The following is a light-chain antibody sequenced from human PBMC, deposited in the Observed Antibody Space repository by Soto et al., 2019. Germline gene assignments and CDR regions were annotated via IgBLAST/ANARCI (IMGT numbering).Light chain of an antibody. CDR3: QQYNNWPPWT. J-gene: IGKJ1*01. CDR1: QSVSNN. Sequence: ILMTQSPATLSVSPGERATLSCRASQSVSNNLAWYQQKPGQAPRLLIYDASTRATGSPARFSGSGSGTEFTLPISGRQSEDFAVYYCQQYNNWPPWTFGQGTKVEIK. V-gene: IGKV3-15*01. CDR2: DAS.